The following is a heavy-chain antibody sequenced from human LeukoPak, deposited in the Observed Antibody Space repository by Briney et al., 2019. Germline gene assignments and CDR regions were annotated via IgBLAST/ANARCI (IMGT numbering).Heavy chain of an antibody. CDR2: IIRSSRTI. V-gene: IGHV3-48*04. J-gene: IGHJ4*02. Sequence: GGSLRLSCAASGFTFSPYAMNWVRQAPGKGLEWVAYIIRSSRTIYYADSGRGRFIISRDDAHNSLYLQMNSLRAEDTAMYYCARDADGNADYWGRGALVTVSS. D-gene: IGHD4-23*01. CDR1: GFTFSPYA. CDR3: ARDADGNADY.